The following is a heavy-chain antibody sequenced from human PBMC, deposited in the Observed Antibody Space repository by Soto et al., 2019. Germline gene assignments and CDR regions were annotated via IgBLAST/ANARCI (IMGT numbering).Heavy chain of an antibody. CDR2: ISTYNGNT. D-gene: IGHD5-18*01. CDR1: GYTFTTYG. Sequence: QVQQVQSGAEVKKPGASVKVSYKASGYTFTTYGISWVRQAPGQGLEWMGWISTYNGNTNYAQKVQGRVTMTTDTSTSTAYMELRSLRSDDTAVYYCARDGDVNTAMVRSSGYWGQGTLVTVSS. J-gene: IGHJ4*02. CDR3: ARDGDVNTAMVRSSGY. V-gene: IGHV1-18*01.